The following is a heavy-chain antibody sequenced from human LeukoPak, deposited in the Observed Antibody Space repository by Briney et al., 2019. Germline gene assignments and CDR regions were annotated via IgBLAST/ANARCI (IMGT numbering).Heavy chain of an antibody. Sequence: ASVKVSCKASGYTFTGYYMHWVRQAHGQGLEWMGWINPNSGGTNYAQKFQGRVTMTRDTSISTAYMELSRLRSDDTAVYYCARRFYDSSGYYFFDYWGQGTLVTVSS. CDR3: ARRFYDSSGYYFFDY. J-gene: IGHJ4*02. CDR1: GYTFTGYY. D-gene: IGHD3-22*01. CDR2: INPNSGGT. V-gene: IGHV1-2*02.